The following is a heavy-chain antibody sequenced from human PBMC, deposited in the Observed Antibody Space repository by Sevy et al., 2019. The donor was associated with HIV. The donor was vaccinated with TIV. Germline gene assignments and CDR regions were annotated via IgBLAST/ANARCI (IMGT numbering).Heavy chain of an antibody. CDR1: GFTVSSNY. D-gene: IGHD2-21*02. J-gene: IGHJ4*02. V-gene: IGHV3-53*01. CDR3: ARDGDYDSWDY. Sequence: GGSLRLSCAASGFTVSSNYMSWVRQAPGKGLEWVSVIYSGGSTYYADSVKGRFTISRDNSKNTLYLQMNSLRAEDTAVYYCARDGDYDSWDYWGQGTLVTVSS. CDR2: IYSGGST.